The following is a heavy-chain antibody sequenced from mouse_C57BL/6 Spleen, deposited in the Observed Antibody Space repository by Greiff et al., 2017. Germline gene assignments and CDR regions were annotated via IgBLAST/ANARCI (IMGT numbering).Heavy chain of an antibody. CDR1: GFSLTSYG. V-gene: IGHV2-6-1*01. CDR2: IWSDGST. D-gene: IGHD2-4*01. J-gene: IGHJ4*01. CDR3: ARQGDDYDGDYAMDY. Sequence: VQGVESGPGLVAPSQSLSITCTVSGFSLTSYGVHWVRQPPGKGLEWLVVIWSDGSTTYNSALKSRLSISKDNSKSQVFLKMNSLKTDDTAMYYGARQGDDYDGDYAMDYWGQGTSVTVSS.